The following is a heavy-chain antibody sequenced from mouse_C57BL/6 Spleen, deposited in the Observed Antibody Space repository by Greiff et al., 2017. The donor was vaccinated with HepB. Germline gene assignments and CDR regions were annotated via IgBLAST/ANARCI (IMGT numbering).Heavy chain of an antibody. D-gene: IGHD2-13*01. CDR1: GYSITSGYY. J-gene: IGHJ4*01. CDR3: ARDCDDYYAMDY. V-gene: IGHV3-6*01. CDR2: ISYDGSN. Sequence: EVKLLESGPGLVKPSQSLSLTCSVTGYSITSGYYWNWIRQFPGNKLEWMGYISYDGSNNYNPSLKNRISITRDISKNQFFLKLNSVTTEDTATYYCARDCDDYYAMDYWGQGTSVTVSS.